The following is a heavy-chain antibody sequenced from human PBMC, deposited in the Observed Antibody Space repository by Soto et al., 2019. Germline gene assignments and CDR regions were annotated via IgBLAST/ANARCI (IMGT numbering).Heavy chain of an antibody. V-gene: IGHV3-23*01. J-gene: IGHJ4*02. D-gene: IGHD3-9*01. CDR3: AKVAAPSYDILTGYYKPHWSFVY. CDR1: GFTFSSYA. Sequence: GGSLRLSCAASGFTFSSYAMSWVRQAPGKGLEWVSAISGSGGSTYYADSVKGRFTISRDNSKNTLYLQMNSLRAEDTAVYYCAKVAAPSYDILTGYYKPHWSFVYWGQGTLVTVSS. CDR2: ISGSGGST.